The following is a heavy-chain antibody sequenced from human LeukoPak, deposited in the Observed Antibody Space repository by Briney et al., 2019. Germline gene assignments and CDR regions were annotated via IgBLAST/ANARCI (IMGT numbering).Heavy chain of an antibody. D-gene: IGHD2-21*02. CDR1: GFSLTTYP. CDR2: IGPDGGGI. CDR3: AKYAPPSTLLPRFFDS. Sequence: GGSLRLSCSASGFSLTTYPMAWVRQAAGKGLEWVSVIGPDGGGIQYVDSVKGRFTISRDTSKNTLYLQMNSLRAEDTAVYYCAKYAPPSTLLPRFFDSWGQGTLVTVSS. V-gene: IGHV3-23*01. J-gene: IGHJ4*02.